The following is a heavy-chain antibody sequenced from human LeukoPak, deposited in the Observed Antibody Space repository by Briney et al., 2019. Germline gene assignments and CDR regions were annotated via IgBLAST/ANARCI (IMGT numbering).Heavy chain of an antibody. J-gene: IGHJ6*03. CDR2: ISAYNGNT. V-gene: IGHV1-18*04. CDR1: GYTFTAHY. Sequence: ASVKVSCKASGYTFTAHYLQWVRQAPGQGLEWMGWISAYNGNTNYAQKLQGRVTMTTDTSTSTAYMELRSLRSDDTAVYYCARAPFYYMDVWGKGTTVTVSS. CDR3: ARAPFYYMDV.